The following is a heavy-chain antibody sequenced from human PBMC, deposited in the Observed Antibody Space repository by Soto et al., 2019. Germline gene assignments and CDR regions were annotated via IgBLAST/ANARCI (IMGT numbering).Heavy chain of an antibody. CDR1: GGSISSSSYY. CDR3: ARLAAAGTYFDY. CDR2: IYYSGST. V-gene: IGHV4-39*01. J-gene: IGHJ4*02. D-gene: IGHD6-13*01. Sequence: SETLSLTCTVSGGSISSSSYYWGWIRQPPGKGLEWIGSIYYSGSTYYNPSLKSRVTISVDTSKNQFSLKLSSVTAADTAVYYCARLAAAGTYFDYWGQGTLVTVSS.